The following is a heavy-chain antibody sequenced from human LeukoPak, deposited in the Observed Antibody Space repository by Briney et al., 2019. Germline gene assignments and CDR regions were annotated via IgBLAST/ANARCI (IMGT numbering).Heavy chain of an antibody. CDR2: IYHSGST. V-gene: IGHV4-38-2*02. CDR1: GYSISSGYY. D-gene: IGHD6-13*01. J-gene: IGHJ6*03. Sequence: SETLSLTCTVSGYSISSGYYWGWIRQPPGKGLEWIGSIYHSGSTYYNPSLKSRVTISVDTSKNQFSLKLSSVTAADTAVYYFARHYPGHSSSGYPPYYYSYMDVWGKGTTVTISS. CDR3: ARHYPGHSSSGYPPYYYSYMDV.